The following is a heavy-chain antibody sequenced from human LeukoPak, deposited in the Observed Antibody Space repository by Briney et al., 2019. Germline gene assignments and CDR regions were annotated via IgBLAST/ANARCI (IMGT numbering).Heavy chain of an antibody. Sequence: GGSLRLSCAASGFTFSSYWMSWVRQAPGKGLEWVSVIYSGDTAYYTDSVKGRFTISSDNSHNTLYLQMNSLRVEDTAVYYCARDGIGFGSGAFDIWGQGTMVTVSS. CDR2: IYSGDTA. J-gene: IGHJ3*02. CDR1: GFTFSSYW. CDR3: ARDGIGFGSGAFDI. V-gene: IGHV3-53*01. D-gene: IGHD3-10*01.